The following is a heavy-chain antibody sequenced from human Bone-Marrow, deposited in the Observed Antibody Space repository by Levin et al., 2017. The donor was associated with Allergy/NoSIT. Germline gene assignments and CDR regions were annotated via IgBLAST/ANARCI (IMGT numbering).Heavy chain of an antibody. CDR3: VRPSLSGVFITAFEY. CDR2: INPISGST. CDR1: GYTFANYY. D-gene: IGHD3-3*01. V-gene: IGHV1-46*01. J-gene: IGHJ4*02. Sequence: ASVKVSCKTSGYTFANYYMHWVRQAPGQGLEWMGIINPISGSTSYAQKFHGRLSMTTDTSTSTVYMELSSLRSEDTALYHCVRPSLSGVFITAFEYWGQGTLVTVSS.